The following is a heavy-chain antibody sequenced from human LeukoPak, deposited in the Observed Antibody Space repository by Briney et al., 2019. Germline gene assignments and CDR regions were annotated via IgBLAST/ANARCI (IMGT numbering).Heavy chain of an antibody. Sequence: GGSLRLSCAASGFSFSEYAMTWVRQAPGKGLEWVSTISGSGSVTYYPDSVKGRFTISRDNSRDTVSLQLNNLRADDTAFYYRAKGRGSPNWYDFWGQGTLVTVSS. V-gene: IGHV3-23*01. D-gene: IGHD3-16*01. CDR3: AKGRGSPNWYDF. J-gene: IGHJ5*01. CDR2: ISGSGSVT. CDR1: GFSFSEYA.